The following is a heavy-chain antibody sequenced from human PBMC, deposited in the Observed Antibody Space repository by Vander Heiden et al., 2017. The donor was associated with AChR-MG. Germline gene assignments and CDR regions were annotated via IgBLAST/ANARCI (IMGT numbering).Heavy chain of an antibody. CDR1: GFTFSSYG. Sequence: QVQLVESGGGVVQPGRSLRLSCAASGFTFSSYGMHWVRQAPGKGLEWVAVISYDGSNKYYADSVKGRVTISRDNSKNTLYLQMNSLRAEDTAVYYCAKDSALYFDRKNKKGYFDYWGQGTLVTVSS. V-gene: IGHV3-30*18. CDR2: ISYDGSNK. J-gene: IGHJ4*02. CDR3: AKDSALYFDRKNKKGYFDY. D-gene: IGHD3-9*01.